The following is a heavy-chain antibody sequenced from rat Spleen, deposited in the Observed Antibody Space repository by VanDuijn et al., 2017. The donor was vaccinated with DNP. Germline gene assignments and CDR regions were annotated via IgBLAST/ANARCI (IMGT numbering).Heavy chain of an antibody. CDR2: ISATGSST. D-gene: IGHD1-2*01. CDR3: ARSTITAISNWFAY. Sequence: EVQLVESGGGLVQPGRSLKLSCAASGFTFSYYGMAWVRQAPKKGLEWVASISATGSSTSYRDSVKGRFTISRDNPKNTLHLQMDSLRSEDTATYYCARSTITAISNWFAYWGQGTLVTVSS. J-gene: IGHJ3*01. CDR1: GFTFSYYG. V-gene: IGHV5-7*01.